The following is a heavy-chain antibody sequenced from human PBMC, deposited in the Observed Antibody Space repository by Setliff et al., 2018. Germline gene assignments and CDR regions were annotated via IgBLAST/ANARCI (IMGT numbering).Heavy chain of an antibody. CDR2: ISGYNGNT. CDR3: ARDEDRDEMEIQGY. J-gene: IGHJ4*02. D-gene: IGHD1-7*01. CDR1: GYTFSSYD. V-gene: IGHV1-18*01. Sequence: ASVKVSCKASGYTFSSYDITWVRQGPGQGLEWVGWISGYNGNTRYAQMFQGRVTMTTDTATNTAYMELRSLRSDDTAVYYCARDEDRDEMEIQGYWGQGTRVTVSS.